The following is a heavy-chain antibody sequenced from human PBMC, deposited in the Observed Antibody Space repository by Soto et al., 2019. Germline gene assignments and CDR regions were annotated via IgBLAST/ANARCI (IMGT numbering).Heavy chain of an antibody. D-gene: IGHD3-10*01. CDR2: ILNTGGDT. V-gene: IGHV3-23*01. CDR3: ARASGESYPGSRVFDS. CDR1: GFTFSSYA. J-gene: IGHJ4*02. Sequence: GGSLRLSCAASGFTFSSYAMTWVRQAPGKGLEWVSVILNTGGDTLYADSVKGRFTISRDNSKDTLYLQMNILRVEDTAIYYCARASGESYPGSRVFDSWGPGTQVTVSS.